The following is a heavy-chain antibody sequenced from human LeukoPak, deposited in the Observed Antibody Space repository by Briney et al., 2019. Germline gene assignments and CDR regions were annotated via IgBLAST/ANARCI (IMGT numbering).Heavy chain of an antibody. CDR1: GFTFSNYW. CDR2: IKQDGSEK. D-gene: IGHD2-15*01. V-gene: IGHV3-7*05. Sequence: PGWSLRLSCAASGFTFSNYWMSWVRPAPGKGLEWVGNIKQDGSEKYYEDSVKGRFTISRDNAKNSLSLQMNSLSAEDTAVYYCVTATGYGTTWFGYWGQGTLVTVSS. J-gene: IGHJ5*01. CDR3: VTATGYGTTWFGY.